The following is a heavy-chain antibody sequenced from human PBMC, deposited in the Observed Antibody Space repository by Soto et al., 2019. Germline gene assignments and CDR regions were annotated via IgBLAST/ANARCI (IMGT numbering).Heavy chain of an antibody. D-gene: IGHD1-26*01. CDR1: GFNFNTYG. Sequence: ESGGGVVQPGTSLRLSCVASGFNFNTYGMHWVRQAPGKGLEWVAVIWFDESDNYYADSVKGRFTISRDSSKNTLYLHMNSLRDEDTAVYYCARNLLWEPQFDNWGQGTLVTVSS. V-gene: IGHV3-33*01. J-gene: IGHJ4*02. CDR2: IWFDESDN. CDR3: ARNLLWEPQFDN.